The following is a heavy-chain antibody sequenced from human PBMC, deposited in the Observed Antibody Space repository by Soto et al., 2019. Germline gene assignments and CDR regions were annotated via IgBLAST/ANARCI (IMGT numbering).Heavy chain of an antibody. CDR3: ANSFSSQYYYYGMDV. CDR2: ISYDGSNK. D-gene: IGHD6-13*01. V-gene: IGHV3-30*18. Sequence: GGSLRLSCAASGFTFSSYGMHWVRQAPGKGLEWVAVISYDGSNKYYADSVKGRFTISRDNSKNTLYLQMNSLRAEDTAVYYCANSFSSQYYYYGMDVWGQGTTVTVSS. CDR1: GFTFSSYG. J-gene: IGHJ6*02.